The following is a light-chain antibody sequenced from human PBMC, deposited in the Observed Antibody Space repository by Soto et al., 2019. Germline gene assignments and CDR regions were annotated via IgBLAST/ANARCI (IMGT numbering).Light chain of an antibody. Sequence: DIVMTQSPDSLAVSLGERATINCKSSQSVLYSSNNKNYLAWYQQKAGQPPKLLIYWASARESGVPDRLSGSGSGTDFTLTISSLQAEDVAVYSCQQDYSTPWTFGQGTKLEIK. CDR1: QSVLYSSNNKNY. V-gene: IGKV4-1*01. J-gene: IGKJ1*01. CDR2: WAS. CDR3: QQDYSTPWT.